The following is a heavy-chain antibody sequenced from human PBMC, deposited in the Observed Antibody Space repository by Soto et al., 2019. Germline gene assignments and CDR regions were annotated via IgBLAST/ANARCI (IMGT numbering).Heavy chain of an antibody. Sequence: ASVKVSCKASGYALTSYGISWVRQAPGQGLEWMGWISAYNGNTNYAQKLQGRVTMTTDTSTSTAYMELRSLRSDDTAVYYCARDTNGITIFGVVIPSYYFDYWGRG. CDR2: ISAYNGNT. CDR1: GYALTSYG. J-gene: IGHJ4*02. CDR3: ARDTNGITIFGVVIPSYYFDY. D-gene: IGHD3-3*01. V-gene: IGHV1-18*01.